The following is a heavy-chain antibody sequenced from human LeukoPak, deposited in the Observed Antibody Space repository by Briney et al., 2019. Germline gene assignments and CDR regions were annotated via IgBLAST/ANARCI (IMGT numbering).Heavy chain of an antibody. CDR2: IYSGGST. CDR1: GFTVSSNY. CDR3: ARGSSFTAAALNSFDY. D-gene: IGHD6-13*01. J-gene: IGHJ4*02. V-gene: IGHV3-66*01. Sequence: GGSLRLSCAASGFTVSSNYMSWVRQAPGKGLEWVSVIYSGGSTYYADSVKGRFTISRDNSKNTLYLQMNSLRAEDTAVYYCARGSSFTAAALNSFDYWGQGTLVTVSS.